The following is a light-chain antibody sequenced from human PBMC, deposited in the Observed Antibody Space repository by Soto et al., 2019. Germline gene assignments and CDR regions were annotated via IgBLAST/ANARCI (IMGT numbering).Light chain of an antibody. V-gene: IGKV3-20*01. CDR3: QQYGRSPMFT. CDR2: GAS. J-gene: IGKJ2*01. Sequence: EIVLTQSPGTLSLSPGERATLPCRASQSVSSNYLAWYQQKPGQAPRLLIYGASRGAAGIPDRFSGSGSGTDFTLTISRLEPEDFVVYFCQQYGRSPMFTFGQGTKLEVK. CDR1: QSVSSNY.